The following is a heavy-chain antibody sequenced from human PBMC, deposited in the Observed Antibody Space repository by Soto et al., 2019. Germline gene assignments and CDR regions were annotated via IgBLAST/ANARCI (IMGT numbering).Heavy chain of an antibody. Sequence: GSLRLSCAASGFTLSDHYIDWVRQAPGKGLEWVGRTRNKANGYTTEYPASVKGRFTISRDSSKNSLYLQMNSLKTEDTAVYYCARLFYSDTSAYFVWGQGTLVTVSS. CDR1: GFTLSDHY. V-gene: IGHV3-72*01. J-gene: IGHJ4*02. D-gene: IGHD3-22*01. CDR2: TRNKANGYTT. CDR3: ARLFYSDTSAYFV.